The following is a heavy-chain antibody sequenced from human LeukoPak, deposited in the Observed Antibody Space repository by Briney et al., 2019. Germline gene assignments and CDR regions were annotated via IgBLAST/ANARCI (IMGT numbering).Heavy chain of an antibody. D-gene: IGHD3-16*01. CDR3: ARDLGDYVWGSKGYYFDY. Sequence: ASVKVSCKASGYTFTGYYMHWVRQAPGQGLEWMGWINPNSGGTNYAQKFQGRVTMTRDTSISTAYMELSRLRSDDTAVYYCARDLGDYVWGSKGYYFDYRGQGTLVTVSS. J-gene: IGHJ4*02. CDR2: INPNSGGT. V-gene: IGHV1-2*02. CDR1: GYTFTGYY.